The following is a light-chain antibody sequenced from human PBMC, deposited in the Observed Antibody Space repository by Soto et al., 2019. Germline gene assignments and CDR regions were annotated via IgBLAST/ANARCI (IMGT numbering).Light chain of an antibody. J-gene: IGLJ3*02. CDR1: SSDVGGYNY. CDR2: EVS. V-gene: IGLV2-14*01. Sequence: QSALTQPASVSGSPGQSITISCTGTSSDVGGYNYVPWYQQHPGKAPKLMIYEVSNRPSGVSNRFSGSKSGNTASLTTSGLQAEDEADYYCRSYTSSSTRVFGGGTQLTVL. CDR3: RSYTSSSTRV.